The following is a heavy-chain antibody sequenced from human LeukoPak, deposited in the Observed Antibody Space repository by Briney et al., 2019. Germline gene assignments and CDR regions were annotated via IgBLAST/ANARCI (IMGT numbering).Heavy chain of an antibody. CDR3: ARGKYSSGWYYFDY. Sequence: ASETLSLTCTVPGGSISSYYRSWIRQPPGKGLEWIGYIYYSGSTNYNPSLKSRVTISVDTFRNQFSLKLSSVTAADTAVYYCARGKYSSGWYYFDYWGQGTLVTVSS. CDR2: IYYSGST. CDR1: GGSISSYY. D-gene: IGHD6-19*01. V-gene: IGHV4-59*01. J-gene: IGHJ4*02.